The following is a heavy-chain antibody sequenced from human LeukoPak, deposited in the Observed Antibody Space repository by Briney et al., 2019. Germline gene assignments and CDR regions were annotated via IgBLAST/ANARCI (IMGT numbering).Heavy chain of an antibody. CDR2: IWYDGSNK. V-gene: IGHV3-33*01. D-gene: IGHD1-26*01. Sequence: PGGSLRLSCAASGFTFSSYGMHWVRQAPGKGLEWVAVIWYDGSNKYYADSVKGRFTISRDNSKNTLYLQMNSLRAEDTAVYYCARSTPIVGALDFDYWGQGTLVTVSS. CDR1: GFTFSSYG. CDR3: ARSTPIVGALDFDY. J-gene: IGHJ4*02.